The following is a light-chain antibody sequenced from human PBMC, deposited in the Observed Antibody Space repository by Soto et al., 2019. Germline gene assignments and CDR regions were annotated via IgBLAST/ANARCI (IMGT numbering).Light chain of an antibody. Sequence: EIVMTQTPATLSVSPGERATLSCRASQFVSSNLAWYQQKPGQAPRLLIYGASTRATGIPARFSGSGSGTEFTLTISSLQSEDFAVYYCQQYNYWWTFGQGTKVEIK. V-gene: IGKV3D-15*01. CDR2: GAS. CDR1: QFVSSN. CDR3: QQYNYWWT. J-gene: IGKJ1*01.